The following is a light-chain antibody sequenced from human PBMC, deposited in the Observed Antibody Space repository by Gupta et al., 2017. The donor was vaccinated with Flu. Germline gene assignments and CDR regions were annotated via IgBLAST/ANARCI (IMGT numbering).Light chain of an antibody. J-gene: IGLJ3*02. CDR1: SSNIGSNT. CDR3: AAWDDSLNGL. CDR2: SNN. Sequence: QRVTISCSGSSSNIGSNTVNWYQQLPGTAPKLLIYSNNQRSSGVPDRFSGSKSGTSASLAISGLQSEDEADYYCAAWDDSLNGLFGGGTKLTVL. V-gene: IGLV1-44*01.